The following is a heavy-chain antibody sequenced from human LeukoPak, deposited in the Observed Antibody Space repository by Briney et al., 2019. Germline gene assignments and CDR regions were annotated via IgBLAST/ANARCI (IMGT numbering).Heavy chain of an antibody. D-gene: IGHD1-14*01. V-gene: IGHV4-59*01. CDR3: ASGRRPVDFDY. CDR1: GGSISSYY. CDR2: IYYSGST. Sequence: SETLSLTCTVSGGSISSYYWSWIRQPPGKGLEWIGYIYYSGSTNYNPSLKSRVTISVDTSKNQFSLKLSSVTAADTAVYYCASGRRPVDFDYWGQGTLVTVSS. J-gene: IGHJ4*02.